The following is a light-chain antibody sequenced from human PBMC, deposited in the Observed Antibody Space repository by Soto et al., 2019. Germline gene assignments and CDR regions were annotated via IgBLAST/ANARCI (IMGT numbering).Light chain of an antibody. J-gene: IGKJ1*01. CDR2: GAS. CDR3: QEYGSSRT. Sequence: EIVLTQSPDTLSLSPGESATLSCRASQSVSSSSYLAWYQQKPGQAPRLLIYGASSRATGIPDRFSGSGSGTDFTLTIGRLEPEDSAVYYCQEYGSSRTFGQGTKVEIK. V-gene: IGKV3-20*01. CDR1: QSVSSSSY.